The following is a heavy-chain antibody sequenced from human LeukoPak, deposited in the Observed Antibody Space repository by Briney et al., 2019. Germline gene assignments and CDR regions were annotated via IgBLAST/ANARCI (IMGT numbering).Heavy chain of an antibody. CDR2: INWNGGGT. D-gene: IGHD1-26*01. CDR1: GFTFKDYG. CDR3: AKHMRATNTYSFFGLDV. J-gene: IGHJ6*02. Sequence: PGGSLRLSCAPTGFTFKDYGMHWVRQPPGKGLEWVSSINWNGGGTDYADSVKGRFTISRDNAKNSLYLQLSSLRPEDTALYYCAKHMRATNTYSFFGLDVWGQGTTVTVSS. V-gene: IGHV3-9*01.